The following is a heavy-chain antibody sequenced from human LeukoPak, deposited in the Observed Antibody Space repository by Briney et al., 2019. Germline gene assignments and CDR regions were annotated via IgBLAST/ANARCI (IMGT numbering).Heavy chain of an antibody. Sequence: ASVKVSCKVSGYTLTQLSMHWVRQAPGKRLEWVGGFDPEDGETIYAQKFQGRVTMTEDTSTDTAYMELSSLRSEDTAVYYCATDSQGRPPYFDYWGQGTLVTVSS. CDR2: FDPEDGET. CDR3: ATDSQGRPPYFDY. CDR1: GYTLTQLS. V-gene: IGHV1-24*01. J-gene: IGHJ4*02.